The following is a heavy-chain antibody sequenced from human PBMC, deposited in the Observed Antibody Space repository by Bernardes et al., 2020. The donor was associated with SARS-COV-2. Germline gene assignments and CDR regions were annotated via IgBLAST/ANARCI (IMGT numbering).Heavy chain of an antibody. CDR1: DDSFSDSY. CDR2: LYSNGLS. D-gene: IGHD3-16*01. Sequence: SETLSLTCVVSDDSFSDSYWSWIRQTPGQGLAFIGFLYSNGLSNYSPSLKSRVAISLDTSENPFSLKMTSVTAADTAVYYCARRHSLVWFFEVWGRGTLVTVSS. V-gene: IGHV4-4*08. CDR3: ARRHSLVWFFEV. J-gene: IGHJ2*01.